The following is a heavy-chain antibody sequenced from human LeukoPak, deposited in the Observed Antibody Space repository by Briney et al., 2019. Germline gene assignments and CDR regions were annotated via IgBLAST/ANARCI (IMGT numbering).Heavy chain of an antibody. D-gene: IGHD2-15*01. Sequence: GASVKVSCKASGYTFTGYYMHWVRQASGQGLEWMGWINPNSGGTNYAQKFQGRVTMTRDTSISTAYMELSRLRSDDTAVYYCARDEVAATFLWFDPWGQGTLVTVSS. CDR2: INPNSGGT. V-gene: IGHV1-2*02. J-gene: IGHJ5*02. CDR3: ARDEVAATFLWFDP. CDR1: GYTFTGYY.